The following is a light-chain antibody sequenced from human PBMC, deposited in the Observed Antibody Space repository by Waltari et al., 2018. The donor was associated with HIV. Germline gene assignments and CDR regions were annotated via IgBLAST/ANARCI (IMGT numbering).Light chain of an antibody. CDR3: QRRGNWPIT. CDR1: QSVSW. V-gene: IGKV3-11*01. J-gene: IGKJ5*01. CDR2: HAS. Sequence: EIVLTQSPATLSLSPGERATLSCRASQSVSWLAWYQQKPGQAPRLLIYHASNRAAGIPARFSGSGSGTDFTLSISRLEPEDFAVYYCQRRGNWPITFGQGTRLEIK.